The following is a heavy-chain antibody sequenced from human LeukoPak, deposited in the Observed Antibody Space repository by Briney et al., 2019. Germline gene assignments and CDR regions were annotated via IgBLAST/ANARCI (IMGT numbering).Heavy chain of an antibody. CDR1: GFTFSSYA. Sequence: GGSLRLSCAASGFTFSSYAMSWVRQAPGKGLEWVSAISGSGGSTYYADSVKGRFTISRDNSKNTLYLQMNSLGAEDTAVYYCAKGVFYYYDSSGYDYFDYWGQGTLVTVSS. CDR3: AKGVFYYYDSSGYDYFDY. CDR2: ISGSGGST. V-gene: IGHV3-23*01. D-gene: IGHD3-22*01. J-gene: IGHJ4*02.